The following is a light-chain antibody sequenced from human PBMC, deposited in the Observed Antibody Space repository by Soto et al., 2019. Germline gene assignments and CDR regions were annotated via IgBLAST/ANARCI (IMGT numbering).Light chain of an antibody. V-gene: IGKV1-12*01. CDR1: PGISNW. CDR2: AXS. J-gene: IGKJ5*01. Sequence: DIHMTQSPSSVSASLGDRVTVAXRPSPGISNWLAWYQQEPGXAPKXXXYAXSSLQSGVPSRLSGSASATYFTLTISSLQPEYFANYYCQQASSVPRTFGQGTRLEIK. CDR3: QQASSVPRT.